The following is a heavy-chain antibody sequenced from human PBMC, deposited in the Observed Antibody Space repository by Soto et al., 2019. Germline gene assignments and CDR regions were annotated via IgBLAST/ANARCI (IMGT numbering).Heavy chain of an antibody. V-gene: IGHV4-59*01. D-gene: IGHD1-7*01. CDR1: GGSISSYY. CDR2: IYYSGST. J-gene: IGHJ4*02. Sequence: PSETLSLTCTVSGGSISSYYWSWIRQPPGKGLEWIGYIYYSGSTNYNPSLKSRVTISVDTSKNQFSLKLSSVTAADTAVYYCARGLREPTSNWNYIYYFDYWGQGTLVTVSS. CDR3: ARGLREPTSNWNYIYYFDY.